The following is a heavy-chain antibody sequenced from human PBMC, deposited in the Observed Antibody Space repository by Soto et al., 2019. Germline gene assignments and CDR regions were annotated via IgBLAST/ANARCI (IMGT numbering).Heavy chain of an antibody. CDR2: IYHSGST. Sequence: SETLSLTCAVSGGSISSSNWWSWVRQPPGKGLEWIGEIYHSGSTNYNPSLKSRVTISVDKSKNQFSLKLSSVTAADTAVYYCARAGYSSSWAHGYYYYYGMDVWGQGTTVTVSS. D-gene: IGHD6-13*01. CDR3: ARAGYSSSWAHGYYYYYGMDV. CDR1: GGSISSSNW. J-gene: IGHJ6*02. V-gene: IGHV4-4*02.